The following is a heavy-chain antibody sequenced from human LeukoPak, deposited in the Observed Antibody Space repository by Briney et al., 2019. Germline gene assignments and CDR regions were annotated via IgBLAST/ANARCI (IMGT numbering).Heavy chain of an antibody. CDR3: ARVRDYDFWSGYYLV. J-gene: IGHJ3*01. Sequence: ASVKVSCKASGYTFTSYGISWVRQAPGQGLEWMGWIRVYNGDTNYAQKLQGRVTMTTDTSTSTAYMELRSLRSDDTAVYYCARVRDYDFWSGYYLVWGQGTMVTVSS. D-gene: IGHD3-3*01. CDR2: IRVYNGDT. V-gene: IGHV1-18*01. CDR1: GYTFTSYG.